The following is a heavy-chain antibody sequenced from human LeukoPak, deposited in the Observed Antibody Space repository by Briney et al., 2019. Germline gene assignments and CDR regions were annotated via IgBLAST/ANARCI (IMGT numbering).Heavy chain of an antibody. Sequence: PGGSLRLTYAASRSDLHIHYMIWVRQARGKGLEWVSIFYSGGITYYPDSVKGRFTISRHHPKNTLYLHKNPQTREDAGVYHCERSSAYGGRVDYWGQGTLVTVSS. D-gene: IGHD4-23*01. V-gene: IGHV3-53*01. CDR1: RSDLHIHY. CDR2: FYSGGIT. CDR3: ERSSAYGGRVDY. J-gene: IGHJ4*02.